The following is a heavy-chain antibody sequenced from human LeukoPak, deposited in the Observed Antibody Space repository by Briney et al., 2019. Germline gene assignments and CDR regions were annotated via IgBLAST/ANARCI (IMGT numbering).Heavy chain of an antibody. CDR1: GFTFSSYA. CDR2: IIGSGDST. Sequence: GGSLRLSCAASGFTFSSYAMSWVRQAPGKGLQWVSVIIGSGDSTFYTDSVKGRFTISRDNSKNTLYLQMNSLRAEDTAVYYCVSIVVVTHYYDYWGQGTLVTVSS. CDR3: VSIVVVTHYYDY. D-gene: IGHD2-21*02. V-gene: IGHV3-23*01. J-gene: IGHJ4*02.